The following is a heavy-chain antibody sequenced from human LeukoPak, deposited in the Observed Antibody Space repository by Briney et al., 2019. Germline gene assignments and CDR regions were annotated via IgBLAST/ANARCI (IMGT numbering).Heavy chain of an antibody. CDR1: GGSFSAYF. J-gene: IGHJ3*02. CDR2: VGHSGSA. CDR3: ATRGDYSDTSGNSYDALDI. V-gene: IGHV4-34*01. Sequence: SETLSLTCAVSGGSFSAYFWRWIRQPPGKGLEWIGDVGHSGSADYNPSLKSRVTISADPSKSQFSLKLTPVTAADTAVYYCATRGDYSDTSGNSYDALDIWGQGTMVTVSS. D-gene: IGHD3-22*01.